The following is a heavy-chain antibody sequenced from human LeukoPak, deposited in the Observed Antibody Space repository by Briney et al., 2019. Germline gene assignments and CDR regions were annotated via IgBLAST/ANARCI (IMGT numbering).Heavy chain of an antibody. V-gene: IGHV4-59*08. CDR2: IYYSGST. D-gene: IGHD2-2*01. Sequence: SETLSLTCTVSGGSISSYYWSWIRQPPGKGLEWIGYIYYSGSTNYNPSLKSRVTISVDTSKNQFSLKLSSVTAADTAVYYCARLAGYCSSTSCYDAFDIWGQGTMVTVSS. CDR3: ARLAGYCSSTSCYDAFDI. CDR1: GGSISSYY. J-gene: IGHJ3*02.